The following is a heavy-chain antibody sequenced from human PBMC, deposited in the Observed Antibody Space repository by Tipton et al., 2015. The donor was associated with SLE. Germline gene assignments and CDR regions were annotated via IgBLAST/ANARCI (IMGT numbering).Heavy chain of an antibody. CDR2: IYYRGTT. CDR1: GGSISAYS. D-gene: IGHD7-27*01. V-gene: IGHV4-31*03. J-gene: IGHJ4*02. CDR3: ARDLAWGLGGFAY. Sequence: TLSLTCTVSGGSISAYSWSWNRQHPGKGLEWIGYIYYRGTTHYNPSLKSRVTISLDTSKNQFSLRLSSVTAADTAVYYCARDLAWGLGGFAYWGQGALVTVSS.